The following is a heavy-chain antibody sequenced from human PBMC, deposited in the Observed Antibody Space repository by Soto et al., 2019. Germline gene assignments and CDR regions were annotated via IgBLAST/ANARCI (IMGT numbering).Heavy chain of an antibody. J-gene: IGHJ4*02. Sequence: EVQLLESGGGLVQPGGSLRLSCAASGFTFSSYAMSWVRQAPGKGLEWVSAISGSGGSTYYADSVKGRFTISRDNSKNTLYLQMNSLRAEDTAVYYCAKEHYYDSSGYLGRLPWFDYWGQGTLVTVSS. CDR1: GFTFSSYA. V-gene: IGHV3-23*01. CDR3: AKEHYYDSSGYLGRLPWFDY. CDR2: ISGSGGST. D-gene: IGHD3-22*01.